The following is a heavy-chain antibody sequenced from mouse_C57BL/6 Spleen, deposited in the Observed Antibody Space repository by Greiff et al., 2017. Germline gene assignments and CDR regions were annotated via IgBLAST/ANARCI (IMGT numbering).Heavy chain of an antibody. Sequence: VQLQQSGPGLVKPSQSLSLTCSVTGYSITSGYYWNWIRQFPGNKLEWMGYISYDGSNNYNPSLKNRISITRDTSKNQFFLKLNSVTTEDTATYYCARKYGSSPDYWGQGTTLTVSS. CDR2: ISYDGSN. J-gene: IGHJ2*01. D-gene: IGHD1-1*01. CDR1: GYSITSGYY. CDR3: ARKYGSSPDY. V-gene: IGHV3-6*01.